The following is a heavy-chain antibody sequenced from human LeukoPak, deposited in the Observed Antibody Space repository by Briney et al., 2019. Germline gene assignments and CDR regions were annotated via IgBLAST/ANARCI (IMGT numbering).Heavy chain of an antibody. CDR2: IYSGGST. V-gene: IGHV3-66*01. Sequence: GGSLRLSCAASGFTVSSNYMSWVRQAPGKGLEWVSVIYSGGSTYYADSVKGRFTISRDNSKNTLYLQMNSLRAEDTAVYYCARNGYGGYNWGDDYWGQGTLVTVSS. D-gene: IGHD5-24*01. J-gene: IGHJ4*02. CDR1: GFTVSSNY. CDR3: ARNGYGGYNWGDDY.